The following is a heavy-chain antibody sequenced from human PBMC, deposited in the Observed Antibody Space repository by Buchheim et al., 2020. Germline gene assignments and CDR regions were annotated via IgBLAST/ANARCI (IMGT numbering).Heavy chain of an antibody. D-gene: IGHD1-26*01. J-gene: IGHJ4*02. V-gene: IGHV3-30*02. CDR1: GFTFSSSG. CDR3: VKDIGDPGAH. CDR2: ISYDGSNK. Sequence: QVQLVESGGGVVRPGRSLRLSCAASGFTFSSSGTHWVRQTPGKGLEWVAFISYDGSNKYYVDSVKGRFTISRDISKSTLYLQMNSLRAEDTAMYYCVKDIGDPGAHWGQGTL.